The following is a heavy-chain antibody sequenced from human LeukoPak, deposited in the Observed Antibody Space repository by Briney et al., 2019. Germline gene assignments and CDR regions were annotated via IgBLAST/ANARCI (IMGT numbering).Heavy chain of an antibody. CDR1: GLIISSSY. CDR2: IYNDGST. D-gene: IGHD2/OR15-2a*01. V-gene: IGHV3-53*01. J-gene: IGHJ3*02. Sequence: PGGSLRLSCAASGLIISSSYMSRVRQAPGKGLEWVSIIYNDGSTYDAYSMKGRFTISRDNSKNTLYLQVNSLRAEDTAMYYCARNILFAFDIWGQGTMVTVSS. CDR3: ARNILFAFDI.